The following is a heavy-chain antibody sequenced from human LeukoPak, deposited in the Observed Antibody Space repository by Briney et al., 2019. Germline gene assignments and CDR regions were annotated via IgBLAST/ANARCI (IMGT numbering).Heavy chain of an antibody. CDR1: GYTFTSYY. D-gene: IGHD6-13*01. J-gene: IGHJ4*02. V-gene: IGHV1-46*01. CDR2: INPSGGST. Sequence: ASVKVSCKASGYTFTSYYMHWVRQAPGQGLEWMGIINPSGGSTSYAQKFQGRVTMTRDTSTSTVYMELSSLRSEDTAVYYCARTSSWYFDSFLPYYFDYWGQGTLVTVSS. CDR3: ARTSSWYFDSFLPYYFDY.